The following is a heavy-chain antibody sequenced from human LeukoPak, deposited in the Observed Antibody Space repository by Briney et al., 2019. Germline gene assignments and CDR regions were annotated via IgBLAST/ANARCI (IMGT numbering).Heavy chain of an antibody. V-gene: IGHV3-23*01. J-gene: IGHJ6*02. Sequence: PGGSLRLSCAASGFTFSSYAMSWVRQAPGKGLEWVSAISGSGGSTYYADSVKGRFTISKDNSMNTLYLQMNSLRAEDTAVYYCAEEEGYYYYYGMDVWGQGTTVTVSS. CDR1: GFTFSSYA. CDR3: AEEEGYYYYYGMDV. CDR2: ISGSGGST.